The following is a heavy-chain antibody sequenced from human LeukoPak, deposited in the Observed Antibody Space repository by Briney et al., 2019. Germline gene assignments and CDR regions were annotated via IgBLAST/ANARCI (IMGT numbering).Heavy chain of an antibody. Sequence: GGSLRLSCAASGFTVSSNYMSWVRQAPGKGLEWVSVIYSGGSTYYADSVKGRFTISRHNSKNTLYLQMNSLRAEDTAVYYCARGRRDSIAAAFLPAYYYGMDVWGQGTTVTVSS. D-gene: IGHD6-13*01. CDR1: GFTVSSNY. J-gene: IGHJ6*02. CDR2: IYSGGST. CDR3: ARGRRDSIAAAFLPAYYYGMDV. V-gene: IGHV3-53*04.